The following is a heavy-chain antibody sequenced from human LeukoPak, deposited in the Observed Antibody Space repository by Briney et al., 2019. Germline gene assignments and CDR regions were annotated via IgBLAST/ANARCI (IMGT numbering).Heavy chain of an antibody. D-gene: IGHD3-16*01. J-gene: IGHJ4*02. V-gene: IGHV4-34*01. CDR2: VYHSGST. Sequence: PSETLSLTCAVYSGSLSGHFWSWIRQPPGKGLEWIGEVYHSGSTNYSPSLKSRVTMSVDTSKNHFSLKLSSVTAADTAVYYCAREGGGFDYWGQGTLVTVSS. CDR3: AREGGGFDY. CDR1: SGSLSGHF.